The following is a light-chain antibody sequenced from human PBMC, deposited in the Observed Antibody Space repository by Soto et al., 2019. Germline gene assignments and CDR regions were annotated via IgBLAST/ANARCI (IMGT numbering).Light chain of an antibody. CDR3: VQYTHWWDT. J-gene: IGKJ2*01. CDR2: YVS. V-gene: IGKV2-30*01. CDR1: QGLVYRNGNTF. Sequence: DVVMTPSPLSLPVTLGQPASISCRSSQGLVYRNGNTFLDWFFQRPAQSPRRLIYYVSNRDFGVPDRFGGSGSGTDFTLHISRVKAENVGVSYCVQYTHWWDTCAQGTMLDIK.